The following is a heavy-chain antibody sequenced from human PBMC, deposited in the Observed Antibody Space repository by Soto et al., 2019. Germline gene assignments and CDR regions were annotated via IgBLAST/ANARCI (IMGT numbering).Heavy chain of an antibody. CDR2: IKNKANSHTT. V-gene: IGHV3-72*01. J-gene: IGHJ4*02. CDR3: ARVSLVGPSGGRYFDY. D-gene: IGHD1-26*01. CDR1: GFTFSAHY. Sequence: EVQLVESGGGLVQPGGSLRLSCAASGFTFSAHYMDWVRQAPGKGLEWVGRIKNKANSHTTEYAASVEGRFTISREHSQNSLYLQINSLKTEDTAVYYCARVSLVGPSGGRYFDYWGQGSQVAVSS.